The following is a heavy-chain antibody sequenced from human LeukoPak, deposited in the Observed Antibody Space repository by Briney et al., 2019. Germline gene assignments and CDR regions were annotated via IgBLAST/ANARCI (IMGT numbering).Heavy chain of an antibody. D-gene: IGHD3-16*02. J-gene: IGHJ4*02. Sequence: GGSLRLSCAASGFTFSSYSMNWVRQAPGKGLEWVSYISSSSSTIYYADSVKARFTISRDNAKNSLYLQMNSLRAEDTAVYYCAKDLGQPDDYVWGSYRYDDYWGQGTLVTVSS. V-gene: IGHV3-48*01. CDR3: AKDLGQPDDYVWGSYRYDDY. CDR1: GFTFSSYS. CDR2: ISSSSSTI.